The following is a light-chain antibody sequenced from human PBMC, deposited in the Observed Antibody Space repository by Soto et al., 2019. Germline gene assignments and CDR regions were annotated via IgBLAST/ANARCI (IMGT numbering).Light chain of an antibody. CDR3: MQSTQLPPT. CDR1: QSVSRSY. V-gene: IGKV3D-20*01. CDR2: DAS. Sequence: EIAKTQSPATLSVSPGARATLSCGASQSVSRSYLAWYQQKPGLAPRLIIYDASSRATGIPDRFSSSGSGTDFTLEISRVETDDVGIYYCMQSTQLPPTFGQGTRLEIK. J-gene: IGKJ5*01.